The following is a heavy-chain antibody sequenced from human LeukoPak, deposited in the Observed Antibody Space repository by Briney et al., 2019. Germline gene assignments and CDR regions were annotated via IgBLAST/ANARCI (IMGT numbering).Heavy chain of an antibody. D-gene: IGHD6-13*01. CDR1: GGSISSSSYY. V-gene: IGHV4-39*01. Sequence: SETLSLTCSVSGGSISSSSYYWRWIRQPPGMGLEWIGSIYYSGITYYNQSLKSRATVSVDTSKNQFPLNLNSVTPADTAVYYCARRNGHSWDVGNWFDPWGQGTVVTVSS. CDR2: IYYSGIT. J-gene: IGHJ5*02. CDR3: ARRNGHSWDVGNWFDP.